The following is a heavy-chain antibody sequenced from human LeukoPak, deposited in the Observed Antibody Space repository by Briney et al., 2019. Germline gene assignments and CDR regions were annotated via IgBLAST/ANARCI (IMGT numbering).Heavy chain of an antibody. CDR2: ISGSGDST. Sequence: PGGSLRLSCAASGFTFSSYAMSWVRQAPGKGLEWVSAISGSGDSTYYADSVKGRFTISRDNSKNTLYLQMNSLRAEDTAVYYCAKDKTRFLTGCLYWGQGTLVTVSS. CDR1: GFTFSSYA. D-gene: IGHD3-9*01. J-gene: IGHJ4*02. V-gene: IGHV3-23*01. CDR3: AKDKTRFLTGCLY.